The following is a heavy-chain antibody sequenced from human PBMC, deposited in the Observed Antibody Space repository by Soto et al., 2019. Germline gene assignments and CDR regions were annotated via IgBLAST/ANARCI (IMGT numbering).Heavy chain of an antibody. Sequence: ASVNVSCKASGYTFTGYYMHWLRQAPGQGLEGMGWINPNSGGTNYAQKFQGRVTMTRDTSISTAYMELSRLRSDDTAVYYCARVLYSYGRYYYYGMDVWGQGTTVTVSS. D-gene: IGHD5-18*01. CDR2: INPNSGGT. CDR3: ARVLYSYGRYYYYGMDV. CDR1: GYTFTGYY. V-gene: IGHV1-2*02. J-gene: IGHJ6*02.